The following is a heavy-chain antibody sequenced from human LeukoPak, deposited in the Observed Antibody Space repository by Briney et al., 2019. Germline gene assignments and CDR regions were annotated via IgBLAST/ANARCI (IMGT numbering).Heavy chain of an antibody. V-gene: IGHV1-2*02. D-gene: IGHD1-26*01. CDR3: TTGSPPFGY. CDR1: GYTFTGYY. Sequence: ASVKVSCKASGYTFTGYYIHWVRQAPGQGLEWMGYINPNSVDTNFAQKFQGRVTMTTDTSISTAYMELSRLRSDDTAVYYCTTGSPPFGYWGRGTLVTVSS. CDR2: INPNSVDT. J-gene: IGHJ4*02.